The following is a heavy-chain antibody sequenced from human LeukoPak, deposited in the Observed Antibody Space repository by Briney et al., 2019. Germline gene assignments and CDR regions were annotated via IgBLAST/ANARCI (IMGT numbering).Heavy chain of an antibody. CDR2: INPNSGGT. CDR3: ARDRRDYYDSSGYIFPPTAPDY. D-gene: IGHD3-22*01. Sequence: GASVKVSCKASGYTFTGYYMHWVRQAPGQGLERMGWINPNSGGTNYAQKFQGRVTMTRDTSISTAYMELSRLRSDDTAVYYCARDRRDYYDSSGYIFPPTAPDYWGQGTLVTVSS. V-gene: IGHV1-2*02. J-gene: IGHJ4*02. CDR1: GYTFTGYY.